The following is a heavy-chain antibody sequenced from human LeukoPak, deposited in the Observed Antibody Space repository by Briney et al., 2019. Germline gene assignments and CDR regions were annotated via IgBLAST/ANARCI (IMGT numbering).Heavy chain of an antibody. J-gene: IGHJ4*02. CDR2: ISGSGGST. CDR3: AKEHWDTPRFQLPSGSFDY. CDR1: GFTFSSYG. Sequence: GGSLRLSCAASGFTFSSYGMSWVRQAPGKGLEWVSAISGSGGSTYYADSVKGRFTISRDNSKNTLYLQMNSLRAEDTAVYYCAKEHWDTPRFQLPSGSFDYWGQGTLVTVSS. V-gene: IGHV3-23*01. D-gene: IGHD5-18*01.